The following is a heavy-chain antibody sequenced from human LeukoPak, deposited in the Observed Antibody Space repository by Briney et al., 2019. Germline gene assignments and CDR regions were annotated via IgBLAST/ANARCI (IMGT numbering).Heavy chain of an antibody. CDR1: GFTFEDYG. CDR2: INWNGGST. Sequence: GGSPRLSCAASGFTFEDYGMSWVRQAPGKGLEWGSGINWNGGSTGYADSVKGRFTISRDNAKNSLYLQMNSLRAEDTALYYCARGTLKAAATDFDYWGQGTLVTVSS. D-gene: IGHD6-13*01. V-gene: IGHV3-20*04. J-gene: IGHJ4*02. CDR3: ARGTLKAAATDFDY.